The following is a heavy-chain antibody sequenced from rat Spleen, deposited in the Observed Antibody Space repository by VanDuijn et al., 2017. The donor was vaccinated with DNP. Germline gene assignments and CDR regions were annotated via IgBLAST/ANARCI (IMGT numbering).Heavy chain of an antibody. V-gene: IGHV5-7*01. D-gene: IGHD1-12*02. CDR3: ARQDGYWYFDF. J-gene: IGHJ1*01. Sequence: EVQLVESGGGLVQPGRSLKLSCAASGFTFSDYNMAWVRQAPKKGLEWVATISYDGSSTYYRDSVKGRFTISRDNAKSTLYLQMDSLRSEDTATYYCARQDGYWYFDFWGPGTMVTVSS. CDR2: ISYDGSST. CDR1: GFTFSDYN.